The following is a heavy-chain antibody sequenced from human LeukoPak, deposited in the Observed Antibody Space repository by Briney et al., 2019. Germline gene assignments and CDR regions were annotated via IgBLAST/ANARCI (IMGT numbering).Heavy chain of an antibody. CDR3: ARGYNWNAKHFDY. J-gene: IGHJ4*02. V-gene: IGHV4-59*01. CDR1: GGSISSYY. CDR2: IYYSGST. D-gene: IGHD1-20*01. Sequence: SETLSLTCTVSGGSISSYYWSWIRQPPGKGLEWIGYIYYSGSTNYNPSLKSRVTISVDTSKNQFSLKLSSVTAADTAVYYCARGYNWNAKHFDYWGQGTLVTVSS.